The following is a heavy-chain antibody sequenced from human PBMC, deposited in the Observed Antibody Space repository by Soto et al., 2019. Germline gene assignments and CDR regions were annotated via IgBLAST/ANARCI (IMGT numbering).Heavy chain of an antibody. CDR1: GGSISSSSYY. D-gene: IGHD6-13*01. J-gene: IGHJ4*02. CDR2: IYYSGST. Sequence: SETLSLTCTVSGGSISSSSYYWGWIRQPPGKGLEWIGSIYYSGSTYYNPSLKSRVTISVDTSKNQFSLKLSSVTAADTAVYYCARGPPRPGSWYWNYWGQGTLVTVSS. CDR3: ARGPPRPGSWYWNY. V-gene: IGHV4-39*07.